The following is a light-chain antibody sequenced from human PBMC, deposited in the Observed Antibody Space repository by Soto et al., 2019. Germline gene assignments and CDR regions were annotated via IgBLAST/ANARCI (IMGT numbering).Light chain of an antibody. CDR1: QSISSW. J-gene: IGKJ2*01. V-gene: IGKV1-5*03. CDR2: KAS. Sequence: DIQMTQSPSTLSASVGDRVTITCRASQSISSWLAWYQQKPGKAPNLLIYKASSLESGVPSRFSGSGSGTEFTLTISSLQPDDFATYYCQQYNSYSRYTFGQGTKLEI. CDR3: QQYNSYSRYT.